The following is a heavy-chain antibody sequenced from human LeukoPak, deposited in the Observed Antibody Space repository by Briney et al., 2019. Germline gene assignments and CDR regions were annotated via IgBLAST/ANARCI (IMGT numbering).Heavy chain of an antibody. Sequence: SETLSLTCTVSGGSISSYYWSWIRQPPGKGLEWIGYIYYSGSTNYNPPLKSRVTISVDTSKNQFSLKLSSVTAADTAVYYCARRGYYYDSTSAAFDPWGQGTLVTVSS. CDR1: GGSISSYY. J-gene: IGHJ5*02. V-gene: IGHV4-59*08. CDR2: IYYSGST. CDR3: ARRGYYYDSTSAAFDP. D-gene: IGHD3-22*01.